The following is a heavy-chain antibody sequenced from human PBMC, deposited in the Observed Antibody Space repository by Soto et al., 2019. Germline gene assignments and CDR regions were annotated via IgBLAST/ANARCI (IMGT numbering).Heavy chain of an antibody. CDR3: ARIYWLRDSSGYHHPFDY. V-gene: IGHV4-59*01. CDR1: GGSIGTYY. CDR2: VYYSGTT. D-gene: IGHD3-22*01. Sequence: SETLSLTCTVSGGSIGTYYWSWIRQSPGRGPEWIGYVYYSGTTNYNPSLNGRITMSVDTPKNQFSLRLTSVTAADTAVYFCARIYWLRDSSGYHHPFDYWGQGTLVTVSS. J-gene: IGHJ4*02.